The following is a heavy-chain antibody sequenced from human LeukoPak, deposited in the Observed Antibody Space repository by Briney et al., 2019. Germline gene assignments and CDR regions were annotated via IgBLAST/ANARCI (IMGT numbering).Heavy chain of an antibody. J-gene: IGHJ6*02. V-gene: IGHV3-23*01. CDR3: ARDGYCSSTSCYDWGYYYGMDV. CDR1: GFTFSSYA. CDR2: ISGSGGST. Sequence: GGSLRLSCATSGFTFSSYAMSWVRQAPGKGLEWVSAISGSGGSTYYADSVKGRFTISRDNSKNTLYLQMNSLRAEDTAVYYCARDGYCSSTSCYDWGYYYGMDVWGQGTTVTVSS. D-gene: IGHD2-2*01.